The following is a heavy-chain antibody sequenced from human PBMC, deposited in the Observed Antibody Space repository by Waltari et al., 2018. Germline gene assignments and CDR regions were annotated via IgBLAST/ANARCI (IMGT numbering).Heavy chain of an antibody. CDR3: ARSSVGSSLRYYYYMDV. CDR2: ISSNGGST. J-gene: IGHJ6*03. V-gene: IGHV3-64*01. CDR1: GFTFSSYA. Sequence: EVQLVESGGGLVQPGGSLRLSCAASGFTFSSYAMHWVRQAPGKGLEYVSAISSNGGSTYYANSVKGRFTISRDNSKNTLYLQMGSLRAEDMAVYYCARSSVGSSLRYYYYMDVWGKGTTVTVSS. D-gene: IGHD1-26*01.